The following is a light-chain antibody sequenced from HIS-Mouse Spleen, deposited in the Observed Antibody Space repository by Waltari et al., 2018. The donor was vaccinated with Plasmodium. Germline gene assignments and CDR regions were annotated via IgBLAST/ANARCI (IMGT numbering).Light chain of an antibody. J-gene: IGLJ3*02. CDR2: KDS. Sequence: SYELTQPSSVSVSPGQTARITCSGDVLAKKYARWFQQKPGPAPVLGIYKDSERPSGIPERFSGSSSGTTVTLTISGAQVEDEADYYCYSAADNNLVFGGGTKLTVL. CDR1: VLAKKY. V-gene: IGLV3-27*01. CDR3: YSAADNNLV.